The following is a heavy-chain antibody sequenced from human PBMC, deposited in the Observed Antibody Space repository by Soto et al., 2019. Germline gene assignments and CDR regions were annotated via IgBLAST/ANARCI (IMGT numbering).Heavy chain of an antibody. V-gene: IGHV3-30-3*01. CDR1: GFSFSLYA. CDR3: ATEVTAAATDIYSHALDL. D-gene: IGHD6-13*01. CDR2: ISYDGSSQ. Sequence: QLQLVESGGGVVQPGRSLRLSCAASGFSFSLYAIHWVRQAPGKGLEWVAFISYDGSSQYYADSLKGRFTISSSNSKTTVYLQMTSLRAEYTSVYYCATEVTAAATDIYSHALDLWGQGTTVTVSS. J-gene: IGHJ6*02.